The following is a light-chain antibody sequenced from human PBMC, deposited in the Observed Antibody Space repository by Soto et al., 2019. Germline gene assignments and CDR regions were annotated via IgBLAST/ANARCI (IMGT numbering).Light chain of an antibody. V-gene: IGKV3-11*01. CDR2: DAS. CDR1: QSVSSY. Sequence: EIVLTQSPATLSLSPGERATLSCRASQSVSSYLAWYQQKPGQAPRLLIYDASNRATGIPARFSGSGSGTDFNLNIRSLEPEDFAVYSCQQRSNWPPYTFGQGTKLEIK. CDR3: QQRSNWPPYT. J-gene: IGKJ2*01.